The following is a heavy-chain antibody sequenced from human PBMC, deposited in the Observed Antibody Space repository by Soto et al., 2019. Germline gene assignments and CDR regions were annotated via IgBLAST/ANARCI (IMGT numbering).Heavy chain of an antibody. Sequence: QITLNESGPTGVRPTETLTLTCRFSGFSLTTSGVGVGWIRQSPGKGPEWLALIYWDDDKRYSASLKSRLTITKDTSKNQVVLTVSDLDPTDTATYYCAHRVLRTVFGLVTTTAIYFDFWGQGTPVAVSS. CDR2: IYWDDDK. J-gene: IGHJ4*02. CDR3: AHRVLRTVFGLVTTTAIYFDF. V-gene: IGHV2-5*02. CDR1: GFSLTTSGVG. D-gene: IGHD3-3*01.